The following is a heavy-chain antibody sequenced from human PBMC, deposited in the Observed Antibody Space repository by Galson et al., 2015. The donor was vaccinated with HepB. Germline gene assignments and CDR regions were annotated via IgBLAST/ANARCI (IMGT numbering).Heavy chain of an antibody. V-gene: IGHV4-59*01. J-gene: IGHJ4*02. D-gene: IGHD3-10*01. Sequence: ETLSLTCTVSGGSISSYYWSWIRQPPGKGLEWIGYIYYSGSTNYNPSLKSRVTISVDTSKNQFSLKLSSVTAADTAVYYCARDIEARGLDCWGQGTLVTVSS. CDR3: ARDIEARGLDC. CDR2: IYYSGST. CDR1: GGSISSYY.